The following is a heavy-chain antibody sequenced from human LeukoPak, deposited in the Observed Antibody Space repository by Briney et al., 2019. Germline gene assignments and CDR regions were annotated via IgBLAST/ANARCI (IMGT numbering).Heavy chain of an antibody. CDR2: TYYRSKWYN. Sequence: SQTLSLTCAISGDSVSSNSAAWNWIRQSPSRGLEWLGRTYYRSKWYNDYAVSVKSRITINPDTSKNQFSLQLNSVTPEDTAVYYCARDPTGRDYYYGSGSYQPGGYYYYMDVWGKGTTVTISS. CDR1: GDSVSSNSAA. V-gene: IGHV6-1*01. CDR3: ARDPTGRDYYYGSGSYQPGGYYYYMDV. J-gene: IGHJ6*03. D-gene: IGHD3-10*01.